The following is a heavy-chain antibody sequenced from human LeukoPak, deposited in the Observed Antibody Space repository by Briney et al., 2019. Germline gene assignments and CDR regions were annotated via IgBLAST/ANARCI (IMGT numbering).Heavy chain of an antibody. D-gene: IGHD3-22*01. CDR2: INAGNGNT. Sequence: GASVMVSCKASGYTFTSYAMHWVRQAPGQRLEWMGWINAGNGNTKYSQKFQGRVTITRDTSASTAYMELSSLRSEDTAVYYCARNTYYYDSSGLLDYWGQGTLVTVSS. CDR1: GYTFTSYA. J-gene: IGHJ4*02. CDR3: ARNTYYYDSSGLLDY. V-gene: IGHV1-3*01.